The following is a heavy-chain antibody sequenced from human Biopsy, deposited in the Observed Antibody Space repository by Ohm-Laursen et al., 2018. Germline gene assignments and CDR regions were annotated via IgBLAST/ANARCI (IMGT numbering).Heavy chain of an antibody. CDR3: ARPSTVTRAFDI. CDR1: GYTFTAHY. J-gene: IGHJ3*02. V-gene: IGHV1-18*04. CDR2: INPYNGKP. Sequence: ASVKVSCKPSGYTFTAHYVHWVRQAPGQGLEWMGWINPYNGKPNYAEKVQGRVTMTTDTSTSTAYMELRSLTSDDTAVYYCARPSTVTRAFDIWGQGTMVTVSS. D-gene: IGHD4-17*01.